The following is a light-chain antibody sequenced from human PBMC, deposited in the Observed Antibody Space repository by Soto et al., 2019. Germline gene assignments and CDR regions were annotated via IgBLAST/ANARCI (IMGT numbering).Light chain of an antibody. V-gene: IGKV3-15*01. CDR3: QQYHHWPVT. J-gene: IGKJ4*01. Sequence: EIVLTQSPGTLSLSPGERATLSCRASQSVSSKYLAWYQHTPGQSPRLLISAASSGATGLPSRFSGSGSGTDFTLTISSLQSEDAAVYYCQQYHHWPVTFGGGTKVEIK. CDR2: AAS. CDR1: QSVSSKY.